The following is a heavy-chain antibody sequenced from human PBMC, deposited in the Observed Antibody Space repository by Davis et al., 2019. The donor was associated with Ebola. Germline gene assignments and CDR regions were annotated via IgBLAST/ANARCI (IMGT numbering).Heavy chain of an antibody. CDR3: ARGRRDSSSWYYYYYYMDV. V-gene: IGHV4-34*01. Sequence: PSETLSLTCAVYGESFSGYYWSWIRQSPGKGLEWIGEINHSGSTKSNPSLKSRVAISVDTSKNQFSLKLSSVTAADTAVYYCARGRRDSSSWYYYYYYMDVWGKGTTVTVSS. CDR1: GESFSGYY. D-gene: IGHD6-13*01. J-gene: IGHJ6*03. CDR2: INHSGST.